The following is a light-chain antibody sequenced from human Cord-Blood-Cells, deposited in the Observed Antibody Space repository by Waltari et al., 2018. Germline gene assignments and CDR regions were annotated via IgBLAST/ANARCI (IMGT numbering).Light chain of an antibody. CDR2: DAS. J-gene: IGKJ4*01. CDR1: QSVSSY. Sequence: EIVLTQSPATLSLSPGERATLSCRASQSVSSYLAWYQQKPGQAPRLLIYDASNRATGIPARCSGSGSGTDFTLTIRSLEPEDFAVYYCQQRSNWLTFGGGTKVEIK. CDR3: QQRSNWLT. V-gene: IGKV3-11*01.